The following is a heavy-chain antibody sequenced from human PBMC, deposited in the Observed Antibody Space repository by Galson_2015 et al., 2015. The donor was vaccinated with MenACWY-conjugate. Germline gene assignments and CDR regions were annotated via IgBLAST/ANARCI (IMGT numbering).Heavy chain of an antibody. D-gene: IGHD1-14*01. CDR3: AKLSTGGGA. CDR2: ISWNGGTI. CDR1: GFTFDDYA. J-gene: IGHJ5*02. Sequence: SLRLSCAASGFTFDDYAMHWVRQAPGKGLEWVSGISWNGGTIGYADSVKGRFTISRDNAKNSLYLQMNSLRAEDTASYYCAKLSTGGGAWGQGTQVTVSS. V-gene: IGHV3-9*01.